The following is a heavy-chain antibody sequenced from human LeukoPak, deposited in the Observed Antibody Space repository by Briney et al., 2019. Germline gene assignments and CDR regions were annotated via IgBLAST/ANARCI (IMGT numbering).Heavy chain of an antibody. J-gene: IGHJ3*01. V-gene: IGHV1-58*01. CDR1: GFTFTSSA. CDR3: AAEGRPTVVTFRKGAVDL. CDR2: IVVGSGNT. D-gene: IGHD4-23*01. Sequence: TSAKVSCKASGFTFTSSAVQWVRQARGQRLEWIGWIVVGSGNTNYAQKFQERVTITRDMSTSTVYMELSSLRSEDTAVYYCAAEGRPTVVTFRKGAVDLWGQGTMVTVSS.